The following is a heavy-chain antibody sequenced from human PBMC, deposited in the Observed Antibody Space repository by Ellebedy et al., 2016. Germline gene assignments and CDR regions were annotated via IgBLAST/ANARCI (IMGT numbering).Heavy chain of an antibody. CDR3: RVGHYSDY. D-gene: IGHD2-15*01. CDR1: ELNLGNYF. CDR2: MRGDGAKT. Sequence: GGSLRLXCTASELNLGNYFMSWVRQAPGKGLEWVSTMRGDGAKTHLADSVKGRFTISRDNSKDTLYLQLNSLRDEDTAVYYCRVGHYSDYWGQGTLVSVSS. J-gene: IGHJ4*02. V-gene: IGHV3-23*01.